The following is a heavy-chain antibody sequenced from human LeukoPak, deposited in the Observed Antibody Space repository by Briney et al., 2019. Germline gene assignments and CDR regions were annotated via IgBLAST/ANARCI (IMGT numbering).Heavy chain of an antibody. D-gene: IGHD3-22*01. CDR2: IWYDTSNK. CDR3: ARDLAYDSSGYQR. Sequence: PGRSLTLSCAASGFTFSSYGMHWVRQAPGKGLEWVAVIWYDTSNKYYADSVKGRLTMSRDNSKNTLYLQMSSLRAEDMAVYYCARDLAYDSSGYQRWGQGTLVTVSS. CDR1: GFTFSSYG. V-gene: IGHV3-33*01. J-gene: IGHJ4*02.